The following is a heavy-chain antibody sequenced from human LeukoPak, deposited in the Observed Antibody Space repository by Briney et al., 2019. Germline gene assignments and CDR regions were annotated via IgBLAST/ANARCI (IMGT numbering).Heavy chain of an antibody. J-gene: IGHJ4*02. CDR1: GFTFSSYW. CDR2: ISSSSSTI. V-gene: IGHV3-48*04. CDR3: ARVYGGKGGVFDY. Sequence: GGSLRLSCAASGFTFSSYWMSWVRQAPGKGLEWVSYISSSSSTIYYADSVRGRFTISRDNAKNSVSLQMNSLRTEDTAVYYCARVYGGKGGVFDYWGQGTLVTVSS. D-gene: IGHD4-17*01.